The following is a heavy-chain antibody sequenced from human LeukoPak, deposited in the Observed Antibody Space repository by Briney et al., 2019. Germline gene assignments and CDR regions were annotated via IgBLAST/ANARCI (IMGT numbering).Heavy chain of an antibody. CDR1: GGSISSSGYF. J-gene: IGHJ4*02. V-gene: IGHV4-39*01. Sequence: PSETLSLTCTVSGGSISSSGYFWGWIRQPPGKGLEWIGSIYYSGSTYNNSSLKSRVTISVDTSKNQFSLKLSSVTAADTAVYYCASLGGGYNGDYWGQGTLVTVSS. CDR3: ASLGGGYNGDY. D-gene: IGHD5-24*01. CDR2: IYYSGST.